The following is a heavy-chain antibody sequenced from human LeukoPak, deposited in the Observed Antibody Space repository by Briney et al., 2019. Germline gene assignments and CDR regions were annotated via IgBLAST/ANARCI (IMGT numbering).Heavy chain of an antibody. D-gene: IGHD3-16*01. V-gene: IGHV4-61*02. J-gene: IGHJ6*03. Sequence: PSQTLSLTCTVSGGSISSGSYYWSWIRQPAGKGLEWIGRIYTSGSTNYNPSLKSRVTISVDPSKNQFSLKLSSVTAADTAVYYCARGRLGFLYYYYYMDVWGKGTTVTVSS. CDR2: IYTSGST. CDR1: GGSISSGSYY. CDR3: ARGRLGFLYYYYYMDV.